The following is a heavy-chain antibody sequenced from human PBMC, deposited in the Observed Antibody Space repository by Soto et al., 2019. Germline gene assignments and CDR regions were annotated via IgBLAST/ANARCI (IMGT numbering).Heavy chain of an antibody. CDR2: ISTYNGNT. V-gene: IGHV1-18*01. CDR3: ARGFRVAATRWWFDP. J-gene: IGHJ5*02. D-gene: IGHD2-15*01. Sequence: APVKVSCKASGYTFTSYDISWVRQPPGQGLEWMGWISTYNGNTNYAQKLQGRVTMTTDTSTSTAYMELRSLRTDDTAVYYCARGFRVAATRWWFDPWGQGTLVTVSS. CDR1: GYTFTSYD.